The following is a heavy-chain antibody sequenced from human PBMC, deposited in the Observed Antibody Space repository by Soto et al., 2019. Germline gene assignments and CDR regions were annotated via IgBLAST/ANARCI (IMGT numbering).Heavy chain of an antibody. D-gene: IGHD5-12*01. CDR2: ISYDGSNK. Sequence: QVQLVESGGGVVQPGRSLRLSCAASGFTFSSYAMHWVRQAPGKGLEWVAVISYDGSNKYYADSVKGRFTISRDNSKNTLYRQMNSLRAEDTAVYYCARDSVATGNGMDVWGQGTTVTVSS. CDR1: GFTFSSYA. CDR3: ARDSVATGNGMDV. J-gene: IGHJ6*02. V-gene: IGHV3-30-3*01.